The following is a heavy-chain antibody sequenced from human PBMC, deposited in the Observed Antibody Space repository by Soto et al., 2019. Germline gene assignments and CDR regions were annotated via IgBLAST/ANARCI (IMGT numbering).Heavy chain of an antibody. CDR3: ARDAERGRGYDFYNWFDP. CDR1: GGTFSSYT. J-gene: IGHJ5*02. D-gene: IGHD3-3*01. CDR2: IIPILGIA. Sequence: VKVSCKASGGTFSSYTISWVRQAPGQGLEWMGRIIPILGIANYAQKFQGRVTITADKSTSTAYMELSSLRSEDTAVYYCARDAERGRGYDFYNWFDPWGQGTLVTVSS. V-gene: IGHV1-69*04.